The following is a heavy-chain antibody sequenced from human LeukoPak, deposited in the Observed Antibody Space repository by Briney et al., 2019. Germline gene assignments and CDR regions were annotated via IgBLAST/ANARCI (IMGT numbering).Heavy chain of an antibody. CDR3: ARDKHYDILTGYNNWFDP. V-gene: IGHV1-2*02. CDR2: INPNSGGT. CDR1: GYTFTGYY. Sequence: ASVKVSCKASGYTFTGYYMHWVRQAPGQGLEWMGWINPNSGGTNYAQKFQGRVTMTRDTSISTAYMELSRLRSDDTAVYYCARDKHYDILTGYNNWFDPWGQGTLVTVSS. D-gene: IGHD3-9*01. J-gene: IGHJ5*02.